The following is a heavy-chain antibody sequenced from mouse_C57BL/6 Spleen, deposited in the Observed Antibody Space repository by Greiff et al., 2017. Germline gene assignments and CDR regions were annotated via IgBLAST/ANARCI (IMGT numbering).Heavy chain of an antibody. V-gene: IGHV14-3*01. D-gene: IGHD2-5*01. CDR1: GFNIKNTY. J-gene: IGHJ4*01. CDR2: IDPANGNT. CDR3: ARTPAYYSNYCAMDY. Sequence: VQLQQSVAELVRPGASVKLSCTASGFNIKNTYMHWVKQRPEQGLEWIGRIDPANGNTKFAPNFQGKATITADTSSNTAYLQLSSLTSEDTAIYYCARTPAYYSNYCAMDYWGQGTAVTVSS.